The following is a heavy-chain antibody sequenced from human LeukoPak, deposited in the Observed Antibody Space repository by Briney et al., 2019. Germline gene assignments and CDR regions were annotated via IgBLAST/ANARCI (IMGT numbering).Heavy chain of an antibody. J-gene: IGHJ4*02. CDR3: ARLSGRDYNPRVFDY. V-gene: IGHV3-7*03. CDR1: GFIFNNYW. CDR2: IKQDGSET. D-gene: IGHD4-11*01. Sequence: PGRSLRLSCAASGFIFNNYWMTWVRRAPGKGLEWVATIKQDGSETYYVDSVKGRFTISRDNAKNSLCLQVNSLRAEDTAIYYCARLSGRDYNPRVFDYWGQGTLVTVSS.